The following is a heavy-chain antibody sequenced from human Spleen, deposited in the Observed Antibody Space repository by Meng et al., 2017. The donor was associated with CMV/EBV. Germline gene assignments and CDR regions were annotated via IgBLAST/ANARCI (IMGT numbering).Heavy chain of an antibody. CDR1: GFTFSTYW. Sequence: GGSLRLSCAASGFTFSTYWMHWVRQAPGRGLIWVSRIDRDGSTTTFADSVKGRFTISRDNARNTLYLQMNNLRAEDTAVYYCATGRVGEREYWGQGTLVTVSS. V-gene: IGHV3-74*01. D-gene: IGHD1-26*01. J-gene: IGHJ4*02. CDR2: IDRDGSTT. CDR3: ATGRVGEREY.